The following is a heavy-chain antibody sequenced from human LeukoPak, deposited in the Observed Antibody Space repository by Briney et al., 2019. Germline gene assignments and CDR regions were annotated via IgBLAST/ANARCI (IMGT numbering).Heavy chain of an antibody. CDR1: GLTYRRYA. D-gene: IGHD6-19*01. V-gene: IGHV3-23*01. J-gene: IGHJ4*02. CDR2: ISGSGGST. CDR3: AKDRDSSGWYFDY. Sequence: GGTLRLFRAASGLTYRRYAVSWAPEAPGRGLEWVPAISGSGGSTYYAGTVKGRFTNSRDNSKNTLYLQMNSLRAEDTAVYYCAKDRDSSGWYFDYWGQGTLVTVSS.